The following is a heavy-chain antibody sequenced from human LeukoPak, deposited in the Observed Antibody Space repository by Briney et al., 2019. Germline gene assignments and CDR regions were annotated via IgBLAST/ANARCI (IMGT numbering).Heavy chain of an antibody. D-gene: IGHD6-13*01. V-gene: IGHV3-11*06. Sequence: GGSLRLSCAASGFTFSDYYMSWIRQAPGKGLEWVSYISSSSSYTNYADSVKGRFTISRDNAKNSLYLQINSLRAEDTAVYYCARAGAAAALGAFDYWGQGTLVTVSS. CDR3: ARAGAAAALGAFDY. J-gene: IGHJ4*02. CDR2: ISSSSSYT. CDR1: GFTFSDYY.